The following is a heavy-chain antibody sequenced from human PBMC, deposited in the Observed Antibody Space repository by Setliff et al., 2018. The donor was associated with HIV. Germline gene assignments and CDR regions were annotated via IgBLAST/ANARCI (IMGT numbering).Heavy chain of an antibody. J-gene: IGHJ4*02. CDR2: FNPDNRQS. CDR1: GSTFTTFS. D-gene: IGHD7-27*01. CDR3: ARDNWGEDF. Sequence: GASVKVSCKTSGSTFTTFSISWARQAPGQGPEWMAWFNPDNRQSVLARKFQGRISLTADTSTRTHSMELKSLTSDDTAIYYCARDNWGEDFWGQGTQVTVSS. V-gene: IGHV1-18*01.